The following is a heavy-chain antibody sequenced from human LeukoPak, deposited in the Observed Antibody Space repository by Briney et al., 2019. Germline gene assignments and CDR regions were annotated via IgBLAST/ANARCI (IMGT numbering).Heavy chain of an antibody. V-gene: IGHV3-23*01. D-gene: IGHD3-10*01. CDR1: GFTFSSYA. Sequence: GGSLRLSCVASGFTFSSYAMSWVRETPARGLEWVSAISGSGGSTYYADSVKGRFTISRDNSRNTLYLQMNSLRAEDTAVYYCAKGERLIWFGELLEYYFDYWGQGTLVTVSS. J-gene: IGHJ4*02. CDR2: ISGSGGST. CDR3: AKGERLIWFGELLEYYFDY.